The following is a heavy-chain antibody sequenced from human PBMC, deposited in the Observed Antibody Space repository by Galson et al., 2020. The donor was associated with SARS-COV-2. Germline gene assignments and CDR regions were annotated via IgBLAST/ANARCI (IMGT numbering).Heavy chain of an antibody. Sequence: SLRLSCAASGFTFSNYPMHWVRQAPGKGLEWLAVISYDGSAKYHSDTVKGRFTISRDNSKNTLYLQMNSLRAEDTAVYYCARDDSGGTAFSTSFDYWGQGTLVPVSS. CDR2: ISYDGSAK. V-gene: IGHV3-30*04. D-gene: IGHD1-26*01. J-gene: IGHJ4*02. CDR3: ARDDSGGTAFSTSFDY. CDR1: GFTFSNYP.